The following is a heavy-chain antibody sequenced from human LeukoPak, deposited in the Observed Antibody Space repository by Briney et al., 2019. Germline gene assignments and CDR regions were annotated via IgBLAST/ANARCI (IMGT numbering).Heavy chain of an antibody. CDR2: ISTSGDNM. V-gene: IGHV3-23*01. J-gene: IGHJ5*02. CDR3: ARDLGHRSTCNCYGWCNP. CDR1: GLIFNTHS. Sequence: GGALTLSCAASGLIFNTHSMSWVRQAPGTGREWLSAISTSGDNMYYGDSGKGGFTISRHNSKNTQSLQMNSRRVEDTAIYYRARDLGHRSTCNCYGWCNPWGRGTLATDCS. D-gene: IGHD2/OR15-2a*01.